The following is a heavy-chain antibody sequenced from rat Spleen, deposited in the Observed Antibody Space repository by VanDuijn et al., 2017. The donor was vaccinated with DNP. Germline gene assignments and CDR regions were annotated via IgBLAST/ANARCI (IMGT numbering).Heavy chain of an antibody. J-gene: IGHJ4*01. V-gene: IGHV5S11*01. CDR3: ARHGEVHLRYAMDA. CDR2: ISSSGSRT. D-gene: IGHD1-5*01. Sequence: EVQLVESGGGLVLPGRSLKLSCAASGFTFDHYYMAWVRQAPMKGLEWVATISSSGSRTYYPDSVKGRFTSSRDNVKSTLYLQMDSLRSEETATYYCARHGEVHLRYAMDAWGQGTSVTVSS. CDR1: GFTFDHYY.